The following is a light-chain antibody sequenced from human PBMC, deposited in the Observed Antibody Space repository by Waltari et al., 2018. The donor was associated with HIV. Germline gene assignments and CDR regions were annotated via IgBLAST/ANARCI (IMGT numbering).Light chain of an antibody. CDR2: EVT. CDR1: SSAIGGSSY. J-gene: IGLJ2*01. V-gene: IGLV2-8*01. CDR3: SSYAPTNKFYVL. Sequence: QSALTQPPSASGSPGQSVPMSCTGTSSAIGGSSYAPCYQQHPGKAPKLILTEVTKRPSGVPDRFSGSKSGNTASLTVSGLQAEDEAHYYCSSYAPTNKFYVLFGGGTTLTVL.